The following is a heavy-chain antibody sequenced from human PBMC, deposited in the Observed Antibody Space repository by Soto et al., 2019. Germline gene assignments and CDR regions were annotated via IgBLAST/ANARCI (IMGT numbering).Heavy chain of an antibody. J-gene: IGHJ4*01. CDR2: IKSKSDGGTT. CDR1: GFTFSNAW. V-gene: IGHV3-15*07. CDR3: ARSYHTYCFDY. Sequence: EVQLVESGGGLVKPGGSLRLSCGGSGFTFSNAWMNWVRQAPGKGLEWVGRIKSKSDGGTTDYATPVKGRFTISRDDSKNMLYLQMNRLQTEDTAVYFCARSYHTYCFDYWGRGTLVAVSS. D-gene: IGHD1-26*01.